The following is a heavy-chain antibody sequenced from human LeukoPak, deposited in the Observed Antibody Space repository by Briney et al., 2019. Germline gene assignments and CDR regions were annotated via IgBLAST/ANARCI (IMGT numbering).Heavy chain of an antibody. D-gene: IGHD3-22*01. CDR3: ARDGLDYYDRPTYYFDH. CDR1: GGTFSRYA. J-gene: IGHJ4*02. CDR2: IIPIFGTA. V-gene: IGHV1-69*05. Sequence: ASVTVSCKASGGTFSRYAISWVRQAPGQGLEWMGGIIPIFGTANYAQKFQGRVTITTDESTSTAYMELSSLRSEDTAVYYCARDGLDYYDRPTYYFDHWSQGTLVTVSS.